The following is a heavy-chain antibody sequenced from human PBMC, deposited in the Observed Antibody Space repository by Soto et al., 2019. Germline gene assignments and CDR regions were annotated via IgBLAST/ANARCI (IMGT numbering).Heavy chain of an antibody. V-gene: IGHV4-34*08. D-gene: IGHD4-17*01. Sequence: GSLRLSCEGSGFTFNDYYMTWIRQAPGKGLEWIGEIRHNGDTNSKPSLRSRLTMSLDTSKNQFSLHLSSVTSADTAVYFCAGGPDYGDYDAWGQGTLVTVSS. CDR1: GFTFNDYY. CDR3: AGGPDYGDYDA. CDR2: IRHNGDT. J-gene: IGHJ5*02.